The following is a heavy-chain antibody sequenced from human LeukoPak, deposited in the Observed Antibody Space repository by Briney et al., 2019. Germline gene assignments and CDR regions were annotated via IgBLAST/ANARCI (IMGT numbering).Heavy chain of an antibody. Sequence: GGSLRLSCAASGFTFSNYWMRWVRQAPGKGLEWVANIQRDGSEKYYVDSVKGRFTISRDNAKNSVYLQMNSLRADDTAVYYCGGGPGYWGQGTLVIVSS. CDR3: GGGPGY. D-gene: IGHD2-15*01. CDR1: GFTFSNYW. J-gene: IGHJ4*02. CDR2: IQRDGSEK. V-gene: IGHV3-7*01.